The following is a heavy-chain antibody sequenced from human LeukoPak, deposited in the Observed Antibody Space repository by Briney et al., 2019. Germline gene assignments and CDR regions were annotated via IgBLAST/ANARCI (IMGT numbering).Heavy chain of an antibody. D-gene: IGHD3-10*01. CDR2: IYPGDSDT. CDR1: GYSFTSYW. V-gene: IGHV5-51*01. J-gene: IGHJ4*02. Sequence: GESLKISCKGSGYSFTSYWIGWVRQMPGKGLEWMGTIYPGDSDTRYSPSFQGQVTISADKSISTAYLQWSSLKASDTAMYYCARTYGSGGYSGYYFDYWGQGTLVTVSS. CDR3: ARTYGSGGYSGYYFDY.